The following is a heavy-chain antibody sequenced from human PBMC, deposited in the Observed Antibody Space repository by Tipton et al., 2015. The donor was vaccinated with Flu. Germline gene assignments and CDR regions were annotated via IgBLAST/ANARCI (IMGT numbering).Heavy chain of an antibody. CDR3: VRRISRRWLVPFDY. V-gene: IGHV4-39*01. CDR2: LFYSRDA. D-gene: IGHD4-23*01. Sequence: TLSLTCIVSGGSINSTNYYWAWIRQPPGKGLEWVGSLFYSRDAYYNPPLKSRVTISVDTSKTQFSLKLISLTAADTAVYYCVRRISRRWLVPFDYWGQGTLVAVSS. CDR1: GGSINSTNYY. J-gene: IGHJ4*02.